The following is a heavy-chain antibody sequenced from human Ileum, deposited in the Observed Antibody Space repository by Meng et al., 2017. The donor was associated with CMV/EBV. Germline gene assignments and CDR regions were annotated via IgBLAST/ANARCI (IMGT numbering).Heavy chain of an antibody. CDR2: ISSDGSDT. D-gene: IGHD1-1*01. J-gene: IGHJ4*02. CDR1: GFTFSSSW. CDR3: ARVEKEMC. Sequence: EVRWVGSGGGLVQPGGSLRLSCAASGFTFSSSWMHWVRQAPGKGLVWVSHISSDGSDTSYADSVRGRFTISRDNAKNTLYLQVNSLRDDDTGVYYCARVEKEMCWGQGTLVTVSS. V-gene: IGHV3-74*01.